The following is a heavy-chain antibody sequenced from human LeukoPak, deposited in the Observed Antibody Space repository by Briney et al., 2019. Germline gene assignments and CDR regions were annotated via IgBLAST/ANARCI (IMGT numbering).Heavy chain of an antibody. D-gene: IGHD3-9*01. CDR1: GYSISSGYY. CDR3: ASHYDILTGYEY. CDR2: IYHSGST. V-gene: IGHV4-38-2*02. Sequence: SETLSLTCTVSGYSISSGYYWGWIRQPPGKGLEWIGSIYHSGSTYYNPSLKSRVTISVDTSKNQFSLKLTSVTAADTAMYYCASHYDILTGYEYWGQGTLVTASS. J-gene: IGHJ4*02.